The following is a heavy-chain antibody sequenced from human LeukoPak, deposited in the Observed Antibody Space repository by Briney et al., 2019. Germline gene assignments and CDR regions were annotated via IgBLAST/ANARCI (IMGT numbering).Heavy chain of an antibody. J-gene: IGHJ4*02. D-gene: IGHD6-13*01. CDR3: ARGIATAGYDY. CDR1: GYTFISYY. CDR2: INPRGGTT. V-gene: IGHV1-46*01. Sequence: GASVKVSCKASGYTFISYYIHWVRQAPGQGLEWMGIINPRGGTTSYAQKFQGRVTMTRDTSTGTVYMEVSSLRSEDTAVYYCARGIATAGYDYWGQGTLVTVSS.